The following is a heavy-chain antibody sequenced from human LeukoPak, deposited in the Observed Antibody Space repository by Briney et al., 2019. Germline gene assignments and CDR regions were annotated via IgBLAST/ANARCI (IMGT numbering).Heavy chain of an antibody. CDR1: GFTFSSYG. CDR3: TTDQDYGDYVDDY. D-gene: IGHD4-17*01. CDR2: ISGSGGST. Sequence: PGGTLRLSCAASGFTFSSYGMSWVRQAPGKGLEWVSAISGSGGSTYYADSVKGRFTISRDNSKNTLYLQMNSLKTEDTAVYYCTTDQDYGDYVDDYWGQGTLVTVSS. V-gene: IGHV3-23*01. J-gene: IGHJ4*02.